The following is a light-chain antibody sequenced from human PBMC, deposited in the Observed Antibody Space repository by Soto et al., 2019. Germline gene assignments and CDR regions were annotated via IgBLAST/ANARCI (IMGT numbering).Light chain of an antibody. CDR3: HQRKSWHRT. CDR2: LTS. CDR1: PAANTR. J-gene: IGKJ1*01. V-gene: IGKV3D-11*03. Sequence: EFVLTQARGTLSSVPGDRVTLCVRPSPAANTRSAWYQHKPGQAPRLPIYLTSHRAAGIPARFSGSGSETDFPLTISDVEPDDSAVYYCHQRKSWHRTFGQGTKVDIK.